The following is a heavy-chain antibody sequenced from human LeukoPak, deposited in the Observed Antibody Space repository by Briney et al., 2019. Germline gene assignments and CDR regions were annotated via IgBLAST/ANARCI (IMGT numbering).Heavy chain of an antibody. Sequence: GGTLRLSCAASGFTFSNYGMSWVRQAPGKGLEWVSAISGSGGNTYYADCVKGRFTISRDNSKNTLYLQMNSLRVEDTAIYYCAKDPYCSSTSCRYFDYRGRGTLVTVSS. D-gene: IGHD2-2*01. CDR2: ISGSGGNT. CDR3: AKDPYCSSTSCRYFDY. CDR1: GFTFSNYG. V-gene: IGHV3-23*01. J-gene: IGHJ4*02.